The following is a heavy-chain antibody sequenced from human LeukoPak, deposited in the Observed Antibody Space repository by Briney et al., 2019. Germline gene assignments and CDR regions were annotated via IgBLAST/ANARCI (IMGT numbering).Heavy chain of an antibody. V-gene: IGHV4-59*01. J-gene: IGHJ4*02. Sequence: SETLSLTCTVSGGSISSYYWSWIRQPPGKGLEWIGYIYYSGSTNYNPSLKSRVTISVDTSKNQFSLKLSSVTAADTAVYYCARDILTGYGWLDWGQGILVTVSS. CDR2: IYYSGST. CDR3: ARDILTGYGWLD. CDR1: GGSISSYY. D-gene: IGHD3-9*01.